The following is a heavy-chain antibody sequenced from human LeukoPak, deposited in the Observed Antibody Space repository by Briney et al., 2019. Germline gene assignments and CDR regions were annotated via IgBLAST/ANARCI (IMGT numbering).Heavy chain of an antibody. CDR3: ARVYYCAPGRLDS. J-gene: IGHJ4*02. D-gene: IGHD3-10*01. CDR2: INPNSGGT. CDR1: GYTFTGNY. V-gene: IGHV1-2*02. Sequence: ASVKVSCKASGYTFTGNYIHWVRQAPGQGLEWMGWINPNSGGTNYAQKFQGRVTMTRDTSISTAYMELSRLRSDDTAVFYCARVYYCAPGRLDSWGQGTLITVSS.